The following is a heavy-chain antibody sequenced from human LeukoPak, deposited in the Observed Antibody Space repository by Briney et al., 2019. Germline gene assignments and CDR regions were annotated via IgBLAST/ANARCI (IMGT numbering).Heavy chain of an antibody. CDR2: IRYDGSNK. D-gene: IGHD5-18*01. CDR3: AKDKKGYSYGYYYYYYMDV. J-gene: IGHJ6*03. Sequence: GGSLRLSCAASGFTFSSYGMHWVRQAPGKGLEWVAFIRYDGSNKYYADSVKGRFTISRDNSKSTLYLQMNSLRAEDTAVYYCAKDKKGYSYGYYYYYYMDVWGKGTTVTVSS. CDR1: GFTFSSYG. V-gene: IGHV3-30*02.